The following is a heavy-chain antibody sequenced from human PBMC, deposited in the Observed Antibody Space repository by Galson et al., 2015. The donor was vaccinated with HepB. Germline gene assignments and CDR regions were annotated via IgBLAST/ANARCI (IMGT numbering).Heavy chain of an antibody. D-gene: IGHD2-15*01. CDR1: GFTFSSYA. CDR2: ISGSGGST. V-gene: IGHV3-23*01. CDR3: AKDSYCSGGSCYSITKSIELDY. J-gene: IGHJ4*02. Sequence: SLRLSCAASGFTFSSYAMSWVRQAPGKGLEWVSTISGSGGSTYYADSVKGRFTISRDNSKNTLYLQMSSLRAEDTAVYYCAKDSYCSGGSCYSITKSIELDYWGQGTLVTVSS.